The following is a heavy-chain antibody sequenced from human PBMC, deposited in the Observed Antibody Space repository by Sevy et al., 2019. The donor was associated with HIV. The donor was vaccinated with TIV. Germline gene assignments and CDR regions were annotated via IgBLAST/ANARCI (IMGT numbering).Heavy chain of an antibody. CDR3: ATDDRDNSGYHFTY. Sequence: GGSLRLSCAASGFTFSNFAMHWVRQAPGKGLEWVAITSYDGSSNYYADSVKGRFTISRDNSKHALYLQMNSLTVEDTAVYYCATDDRDNSGYHFTYWGQGTLVTVSS. CDR1: GFTFSNFA. V-gene: IGHV3-30-3*01. CDR2: TSYDGSSN. J-gene: IGHJ4*02. D-gene: IGHD3-22*01.